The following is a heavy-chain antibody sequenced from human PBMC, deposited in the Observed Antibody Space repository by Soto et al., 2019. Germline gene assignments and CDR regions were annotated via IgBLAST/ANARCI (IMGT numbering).Heavy chain of an antibody. D-gene: IGHD1-1*01. CDR1: GYSFTTYA. CDR3: ARGKGMEENYYYHGMDV. J-gene: IGHJ6*02. CDR2: INGGNGNT. V-gene: IGHV1-3*01. Sequence: ASVKVSCKASGYSFTTYAMHWVRQAPGQRLGWMAWINGGNGNTKYSQKFQDRVTITRDTSANIAYMELSSLRSEDSAVYYCARGKGMEENYYYHGMDVWGQGTTVTVSS.